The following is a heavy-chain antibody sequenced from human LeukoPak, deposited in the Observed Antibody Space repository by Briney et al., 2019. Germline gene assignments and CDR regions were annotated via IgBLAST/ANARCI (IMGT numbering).Heavy chain of an antibody. J-gene: IGHJ4*02. D-gene: IGHD6-19*01. CDR1: GFTFSSYA. Sequence: GGSLRLSCAASGFTFSSYAMSWVRQAPGKGLEWVSAISGSGGSTYYADSVKGRFTISRDNAKNSLYLQMNSLRAEDTAVYYCARDQGSGWWAYWGQGTLVTVSS. V-gene: IGHV3-23*01. CDR2: ISGSGGST. CDR3: ARDQGSGWWAY.